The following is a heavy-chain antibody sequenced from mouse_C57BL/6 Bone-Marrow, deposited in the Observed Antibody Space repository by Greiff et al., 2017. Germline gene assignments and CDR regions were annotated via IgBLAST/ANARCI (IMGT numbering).Heavy chain of an antibody. Sequence: EVMLVESGAELVRPGASVKLSCTASGFNIKDDYMHWVKQRPEQGLEWIGWIDPENGDTEYASKFQGKATITADTSSNTAYLQLSSLTSEDTAVYYCTMGLFDYWGQGTTLTVSS. CDR3: TMGLFDY. J-gene: IGHJ2*01. D-gene: IGHD2-4*01. CDR1: GFNIKDDY. V-gene: IGHV14-4*01. CDR2: IDPENGDT.